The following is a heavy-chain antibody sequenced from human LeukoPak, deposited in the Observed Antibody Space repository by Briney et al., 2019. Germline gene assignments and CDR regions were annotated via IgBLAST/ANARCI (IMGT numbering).Heavy chain of an antibody. Sequence: ASVKVSCKASGYTFTSYGISWVRQAPGQGLEWMRWISAYNGNTNYAQKLQGRVTMTTDTSTSTAYMELRSLRSDDTAVYYCARVGIVVVPAANLPVYYYYMDVWGKGTTVTISS. CDR3: ARVGIVVVPAANLPVYYYYMDV. D-gene: IGHD2-2*01. CDR2: ISAYNGNT. CDR1: GYTFTSYG. J-gene: IGHJ6*03. V-gene: IGHV1-18*01.